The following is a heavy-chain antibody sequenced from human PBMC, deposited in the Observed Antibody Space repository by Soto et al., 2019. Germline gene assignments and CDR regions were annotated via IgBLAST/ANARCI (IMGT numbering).Heavy chain of an antibody. V-gene: IGHV4-61*01. J-gene: IGHJ5*02. CDR2: ISYSGTT. CDR1: GGSISISRYY. CDR3: ARSCCRDDVSCNWFDP. Sequence: SETLSLTCTVSGGSISISRYYWSWIRQPPGKGLEWIGYISYSGTTKFNPSLKSRVTMSVDTSKSQFSLNLNSVTAADAAVYYCARSCCRDDVSCNWFDPWGQGTLVTVS. D-gene: IGHD2-21*01.